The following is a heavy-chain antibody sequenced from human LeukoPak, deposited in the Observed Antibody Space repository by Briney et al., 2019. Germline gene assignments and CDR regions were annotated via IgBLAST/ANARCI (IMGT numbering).Heavy chain of an antibody. CDR1: GFIFSNDG. Sequence: PGGSLRLSCAASGFIFSNDGIHWVRQAPGKGLEWVAVISYDGSNKDYADSVKGRFTISRDNSKNTLYLQMNSLTAEDTAVYYCAKTLTPYCSGGSCYSGFDYWGQGTLVTVSS. D-gene: IGHD2-15*01. V-gene: IGHV3-30*18. CDR2: ISYDGSNK. J-gene: IGHJ4*02. CDR3: AKTLTPYCSGGSCYSGFDY.